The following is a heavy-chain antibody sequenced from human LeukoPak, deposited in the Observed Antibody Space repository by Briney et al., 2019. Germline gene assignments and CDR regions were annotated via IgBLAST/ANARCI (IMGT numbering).Heavy chain of an antibody. J-gene: IGHJ4*02. CDR3: TNFGH. V-gene: IGHV3-30*02. CDR2: ISSDGIKE. CDR1: GLMFRNSD. Sequence: PGGSLRLSCKVSGLMFRNSDMHWVRQAPGKGLERVAMISSDGIKEYFAESVKGRFSVSRDNFRNTQYLQMSSLRVDDTALYYCTNFGHWGQGTLVTVSS.